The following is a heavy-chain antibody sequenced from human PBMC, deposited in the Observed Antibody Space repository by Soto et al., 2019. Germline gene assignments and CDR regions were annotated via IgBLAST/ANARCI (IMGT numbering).Heavy chain of an antibody. CDR1: GGSISSSNW. CDR2: IYHSGST. D-gene: IGHD1-26*01. Sequence: SETLSLTCAVSGGSISSSNWWSWVRQPAGKGLEWIGEIYHSGSTNYNPSLKSRVTISVDKSKNQLSLKLSSVTAADTAVYYCARELTGSSPNYYYYGMDVWGQGTTVTVSS. CDR3: ARELTGSSPNYYYYGMDV. J-gene: IGHJ6*02. V-gene: IGHV4-4*02.